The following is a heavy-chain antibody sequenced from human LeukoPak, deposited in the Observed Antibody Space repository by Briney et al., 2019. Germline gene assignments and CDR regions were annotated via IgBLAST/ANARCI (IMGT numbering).Heavy chain of an antibody. V-gene: IGHV3-30-3*01. CDR1: GFTFSSYA. CDR3: ARDRYSSSWYYFDY. D-gene: IGHD6-13*01. J-gene: IGHJ4*02. CDR2: ISYDGSNK. Sequence: GGSLRLSCAASGFTFSSYAMHWVRQAPGKGLEWEAVISYDGSNKYYADSVKGRFTISRDNSKNTLYLQMNSLRAEDTAVYYCARDRYSSSWYYFDYWGQGTLVTVSS.